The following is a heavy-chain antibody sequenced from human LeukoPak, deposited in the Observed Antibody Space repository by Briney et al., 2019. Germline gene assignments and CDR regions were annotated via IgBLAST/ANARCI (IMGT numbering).Heavy chain of an antibody. CDR2: ISGSGGST. J-gene: IGHJ4*02. CDR3: AREGLSIVVVIPSFDY. V-gene: IGHV3-23*01. Sequence: GGSLRLSCAASGFTFSSYAMSWVRQAPGKGLEWVSAISGSGGSTYYADSVKGRFTISRDNSKNTLYLQMNSLRAEDTAVYYCAREGLSIVVVIPSFDYWGQGTLVTVSS. D-gene: IGHD3-22*01. CDR1: GFTFSSYA.